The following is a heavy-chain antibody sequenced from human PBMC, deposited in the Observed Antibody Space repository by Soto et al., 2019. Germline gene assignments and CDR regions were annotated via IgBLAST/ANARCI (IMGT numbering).Heavy chain of an antibody. V-gene: IGHV3-23*01. CDR3: AKGRFVTMTREEAFDM. Sequence: GGSLRLSCAVSGFTFSSNVMSWVRQAPGKGLEWVSGISGSGGSTHYADPAKGRFTISRDNSKNMLYLQMNSLRAEDTAVYYCAKGRFVTMTREEAFDMWGHGTLVTV. J-gene: IGHJ3*02. CDR2: ISGSGGST. D-gene: IGHD3-22*01. CDR1: GFTFSSNV.